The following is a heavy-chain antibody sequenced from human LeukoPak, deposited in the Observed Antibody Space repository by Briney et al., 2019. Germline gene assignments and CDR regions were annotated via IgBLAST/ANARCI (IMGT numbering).Heavy chain of an antibody. CDR3: ARDNGEGYFGSGSFDY. J-gene: IGHJ4*02. D-gene: IGHD3-10*01. CDR2: ISTTSNYI. V-gene: IGHV3-21*01. Sequence: GGSLRLSCAASGLTFSDYTMNWVRQAPGKGLEWVSSISTTSNYIYYVDSVKGRFTVSRDNAKNTLYLQMNSLRTEDTALYYCARDNGEGYFGSGSFDYWGQGILVIVSS. CDR1: GLTFSDYT.